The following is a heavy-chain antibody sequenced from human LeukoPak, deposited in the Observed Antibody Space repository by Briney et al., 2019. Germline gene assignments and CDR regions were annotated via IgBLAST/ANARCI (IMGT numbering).Heavy chain of an antibody. V-gene: IGHV2-70*11. D-gene: IGHD3-3*01. CDR3: ARGKGFEVWSGYYYFDY. J-gene: IGHJ4*02. CDR1: GFSLNTSGMC. CDR2: IDWDDDK. Sequence: SGPTLVKPTQALTLTCTFSGFSLNTSGMCVSWIRQPPGKALEWLARIDWDDDKYYSTSLKTSSLKTRLTISKDTSKNQVVLTMTNMDPVDTATYYCARGKGFEVWSGYYYFDYWGQGTLVTVSS.